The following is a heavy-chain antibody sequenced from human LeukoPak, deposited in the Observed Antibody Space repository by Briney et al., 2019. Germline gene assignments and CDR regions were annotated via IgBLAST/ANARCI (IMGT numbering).Heavy chain of an antibody. Sequence: PSETLSLTCTVSGYSIISGYYWGWIRQPPGKGLEWIGTIYHSGSTYYNPSLKSRVTISVDTSKNQFSLKLSSVTATDTAVYYCATFIVATITGFDPWGQGTLVTVSS. CDR3: ATFIVATITGFDP. D-gene: IGHD5-12*01. V-gene: IGHV4-38-2*02. CDR1: GYSIISGYY. CDR2: IYHSGST. J-gene: IGHJ5*02.